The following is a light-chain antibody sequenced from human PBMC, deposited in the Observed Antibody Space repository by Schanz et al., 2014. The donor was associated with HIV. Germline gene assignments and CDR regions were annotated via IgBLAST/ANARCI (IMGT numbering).Light chain of an antibody. J-gene: IGKJ1*01. Sequence: EILMTQSPVTLSVSPGKRATLSCRASQSVSSNLAWYQQKPGQAPRLLISGVSTRATGIPARFSGSGSGTEFTLTISSLQSEDFAVYYCQQYTNWPPTFGQGTKVEIK. CDR2: GVS. CDR3: QQYTNWPPT. V-gene: IGKV3-15*01. CDR1: QSVSSN.